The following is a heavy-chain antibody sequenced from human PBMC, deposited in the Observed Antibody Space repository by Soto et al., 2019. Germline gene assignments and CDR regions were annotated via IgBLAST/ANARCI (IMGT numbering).Heavy chain of an antibody. Sequence: PGGSLRLSCAASGFTFSNYWMSWVRQAPGKGLEWVANIKNDGSEEYYVDSVKGRFTISRDNAKNSLYLQMSSLRAEDTAMYYCARVDITGTIRRLFDYWGQGTLVTVSS. J-gene: IGHJ4*02. V-gene: IGHV3-7*05. CDR1: GFTFSNYW. CDR3: ARVDITGTIRRLFDY. CDR2: IKNDGSEE. D-gene: IGHD1-7*01.